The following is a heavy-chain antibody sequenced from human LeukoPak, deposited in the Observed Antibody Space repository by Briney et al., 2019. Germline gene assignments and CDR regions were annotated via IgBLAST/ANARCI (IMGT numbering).Heavy chain of an antibody. Sequence: SETLSLPCTVSGGSISSYYWSWLRQPPGKGLEWIGYIYYSGSTSYNPSLKSRVTISVDTSKNQFSLKLSSVTAADTAVYYCAAYSSGWVNWFDPWGQGTLVTVSS. CDR1: GGSISSYY. D-gene: IGHD6-19*01. CDR3: AAYSSGWVNWFDP. J-gene: IGHJ5*02. V-gene: IGHV4-59*08. CDR2: IYYSGST.